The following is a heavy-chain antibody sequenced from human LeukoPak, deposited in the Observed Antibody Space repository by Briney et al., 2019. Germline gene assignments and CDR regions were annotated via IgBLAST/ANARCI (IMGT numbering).Heavy chain of an antibody. CDR2: ISSSSSYI. CDR3: ARGPNYYDSSGPTQDAFDI. V-gene: IGHV3-21*01. CDR1: GFTFSSYS. D-gene: IGHD3-22*01. J-gene: IGHJ3*02. Sequence: KPGGSLRLSCAASGFTFSSYSMNWVRQAQGKGLEWVSSISSSSSYIYYADSVKGRFTISRDNAKNSLYLQMNSLRAEDTAVYYCARGPNYYDSSGPTQDAFDIWGQGTMVTVSS.